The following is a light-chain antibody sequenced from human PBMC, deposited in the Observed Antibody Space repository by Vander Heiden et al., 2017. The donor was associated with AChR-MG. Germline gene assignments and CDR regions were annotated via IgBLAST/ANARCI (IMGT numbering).Light chain of an antibody. CDR2: EDN. CDR1: SGSSARKY. V-gene: IGLV6-57*02. J-gene: IGLJ3*02. Sequence: NFMLTQPHSVSESPGKMVTTPCTGSSGSSARKYVHGYQQRPCSAPTTVIYEDNQRPSGVPDRFSGSIDSSSNSASLTISGLKTEDEADYYCQSYDSSNWVFGGGTKLTVL. CDR3: QSYDSSNWV.